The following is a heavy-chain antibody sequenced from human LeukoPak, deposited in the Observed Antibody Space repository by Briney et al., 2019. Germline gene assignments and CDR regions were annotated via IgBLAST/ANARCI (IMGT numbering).Heavy chain of an antibody. Sequence: PGGSLRLSCAASGFIFSNYDMNWVRQAPGKGLEWVSSISSSSIYVYYADSVRGRFTISRDNAKNSLYLQINSLRAEDTAVYFCGRLCDDCFRDYWGQGTLVTVSS. CDR3: GRLCDDCFRDY. J-gene: IGHJ4*02. CDR1: GFIFSNYD. CDR2: ISSSSIYV. D-gene: IGHD2-21*02. V-gene: IGHV3-21*01.